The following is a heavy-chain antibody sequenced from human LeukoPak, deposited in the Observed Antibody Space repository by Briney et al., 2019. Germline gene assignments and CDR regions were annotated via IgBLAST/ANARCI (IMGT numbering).Heavy chain of an antibody. CDR2: IYHSGST. J-gene: IGHJ4*02. V-gene: IGHV4-30-2*01. D-gene: IGHD1-14*01. Sequence: SETLSLTCTVSGGSISSGGYYWSWIRQPPGKGLEWIGYIYHSGSTYYNPSLKSRVTISVDRSKNQFSLKLSSVTAADTAVYYCARGSAREEPEPFDYWGQGTLVTVSS. CDR3: ARGSAREEPEPFDY. CDR1: GGSISSGGYY.